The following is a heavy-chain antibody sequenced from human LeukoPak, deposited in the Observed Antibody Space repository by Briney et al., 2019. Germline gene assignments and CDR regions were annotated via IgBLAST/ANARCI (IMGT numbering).Heavy chain of an antibody. J-gene: IGHJ4*02. CDR2: VFCGGTLYYAVT. V-gene: IGHV4-39*01. D-gene: IGHD2-21*02. CDR3: ARPSYCGGDWLWLDS. Sequence: SETLSLTCVVSGDSITTNSHFWGWIRPPQGKGLVWFGTVFCGGTLYYAVTFYSPSFMSRLTISVDASNNQFSLRLNSVTATDTSIYYCARPSYCGGDWLWLDSWGQGTLVTVSS. CDR1: GDSITTNSHF.